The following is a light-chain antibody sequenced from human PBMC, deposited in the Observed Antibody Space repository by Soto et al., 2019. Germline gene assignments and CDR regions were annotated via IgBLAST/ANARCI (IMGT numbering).Light chain of an antibody. Sequence: QSALTQPASVSGSPGQSITISCSGTTSDVGGYNLVSWYQQHTAKAPKLLIYEGTQRPSGVSSRFSGSKSGNTASLTISGLQAEEQPHYYCCSYASSSSYVFGTGTKVTVL. J-gene: IGLJ1*01. CDR3: CSYASSSSYV. CDR2: EGT. CDR1: TSDVGGYNL. V-gene: IGLV2-23*01.